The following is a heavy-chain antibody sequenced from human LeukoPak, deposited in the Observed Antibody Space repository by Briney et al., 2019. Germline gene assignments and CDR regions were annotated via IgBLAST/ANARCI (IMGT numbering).Heavy chain of an antibody. Sequence: HTGGSLRLSCATSGFTFSSNWMSWVRHAPGRGLEWVANIKPDGSAEYYAASVKGRFTVSRDNAQNPLYPQMNNLRAEDTAVYYCARDPAGGAYDLWGHGTLVTVSS. J-gene: IGHJ3*01. CDR3: ARDPAGGAYDL. CDR2: IKPDGSAE. CDR1: GFTFSSNW. V-gene: IGHV3-7*03.